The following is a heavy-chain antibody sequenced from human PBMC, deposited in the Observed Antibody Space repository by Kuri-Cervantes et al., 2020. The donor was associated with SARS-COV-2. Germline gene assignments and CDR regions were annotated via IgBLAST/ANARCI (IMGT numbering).Heavy chain of an antibody. CDR3: ARALFDYYGSGSTPFDY. J-gene: IGHJ4*02. V-gene: IGHV4-34*09. Sequence: SCAVYGGSFSGYYWSWIRQPPGKGLEWIGVINHSGSTNYNPSLKSRVTISVDTSKNQFSLKLGSVTAADTAVYYCARALFDYYGSGSTPFDYWGQGTLVTVSS. CDR1: GGSFSGYY. D-gene: IGHD3-10*01. CDR2: INHSGST.